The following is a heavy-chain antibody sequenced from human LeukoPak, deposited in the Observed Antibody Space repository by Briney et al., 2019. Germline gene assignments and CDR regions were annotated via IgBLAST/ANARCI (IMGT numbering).Heavy chain of an antibody. CDR2: ITSSSSYI. CDR1: GFTFSSYS. D-gene: IGHD3-3*01. V-gene: IGHV3-21*01. CDR3: ARAAPLHVLRFLEWSDY. Sequence: GGSLRLSCAGPGFTFSSYSMNWVRQAPGKGLEWVSSITSSSSYIYYAASVTGRFTISRDNAKSSLYLQMNSLRAEDTAVCYCARAAPLHVLRFLEWSDYWGQGTLVTVSS. J-gene: IGHJ4*02.